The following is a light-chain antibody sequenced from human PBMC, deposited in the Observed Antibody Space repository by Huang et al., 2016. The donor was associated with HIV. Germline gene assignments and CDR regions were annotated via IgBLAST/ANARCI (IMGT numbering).Light chain of an antibody. Sequence: DIQMTQSPSSLSASVGDRVTITCRASQGISKSLAWYQQKPGKAPKPLLFSASRLERGVPSRFRGSGSGTDYTLTISSLQPEDFATYYCQQYYITPPWTFGQGTKVERK. CDR1: QGISKS. CDR2: SAS. V-gene: IGKV1-NL1*01. CDR3: QQYYITPPWT. J-gene: IGKJ1*01.